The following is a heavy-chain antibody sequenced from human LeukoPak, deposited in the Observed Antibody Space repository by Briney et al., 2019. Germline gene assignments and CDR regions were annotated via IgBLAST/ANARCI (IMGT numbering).Heavy chain of an antibody. CDR1: GGSISSDNYY. J-gene: IGHJ6*03. D-gene: IGHD6-13*01. V-gene: IGHV4-61*02. CDR2: IYSSGNT. Sequence: SETLSLTCTVSGGSISSDNYYWSWIRQPAGKGLEWIGRIYSSGNTNYNPSFESRVTMSVDTSKNQLSLKLKSVTAADTAVYYCARTLDKDSSSAPYYYYMDVWGKGTTVTVSS. CDR3: ARTLDKDSSSAPYYYYMDV.